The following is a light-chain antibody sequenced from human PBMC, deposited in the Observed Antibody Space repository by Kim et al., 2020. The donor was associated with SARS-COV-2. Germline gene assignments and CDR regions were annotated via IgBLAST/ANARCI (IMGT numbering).Light chain of an antibody. CDR1: QSVNSN. J-gene: IGKJ3*01. Sequence: EIVMTQSPATLSVSPGERATLSCRASQSVNSNLAWYQQKPGQAPRLLIYGASTRATGIPARFSGSGSGTEFTLTISSLQSEDFAVYYCQHYNNWPLVLTSAPVTNVDIQ. CDR2: GAS. CDR3: QHYNNWPLVLT. V-gene: IGKV3-15*01.